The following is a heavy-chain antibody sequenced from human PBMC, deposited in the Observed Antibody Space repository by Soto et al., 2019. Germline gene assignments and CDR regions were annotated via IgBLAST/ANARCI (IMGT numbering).Heavy chain of an antibody. CDR2: INHSGST. CDR3: ARSLLYERFLEWQPRRYNWFDP. V-gene: IGHV4-34*01. Sequence: PSETLSLTCAVYGGSFSGYYWSWIRQPPGKGLEWIGEINHSGSTNYNPSLKSRVTISVDTSKNQFSLKLSSVTAADTAVYYCARSLLYERFLEWQPRRYNWFDPWGQGTLVTVSS. CDR1: GGSFSGYY. J-gene: IGHJ5*02. D-gene: IGHD3-3*01.